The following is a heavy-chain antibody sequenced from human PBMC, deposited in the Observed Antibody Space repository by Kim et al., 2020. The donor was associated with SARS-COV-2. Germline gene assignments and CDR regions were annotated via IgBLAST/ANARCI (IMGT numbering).Heavy chain of an antibody. J-gene: IGHJ5*02. D-gene: IGHD3-9*01. Sequence: ASVKVSCKASGYTFTGYYMHWVRQAPGQGLEWMGWINPNSGGTNYAQKFQGRVTMTRDTSISTAYMELSRLRSDDTAVYYCARDRDILTGYYPTLNWFDPWGQGTLVTVSS. V-gene: IGHV1-2*02. CDR2: INPNSGGT. CDR3: ARDRDILTGYYPTLNWFDP. CDR1: GYTFTGYY.